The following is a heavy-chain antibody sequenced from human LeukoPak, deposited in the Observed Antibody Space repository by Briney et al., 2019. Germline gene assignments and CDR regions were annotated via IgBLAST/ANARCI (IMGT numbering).Heavy chain of an antibody. J-gene: IGHJ4*02. CDR3: ARGGTYSGSWYYFDY. Sequence: GGSLRLSCAASGFTFSSYWMSWVRQAPGKRLEGVANINQDGSEKYYVDSMKGRFTISRDNANNSLFLQMNSLRAEDTDIYYCARGGTYSGSWYYFDYWGQGTLVTVSS. CDR1: GFTFSSYW. V-gene: IGHV3-7*01. CDR2: INQDGSEK. D-gene: IGHD6-13*01.